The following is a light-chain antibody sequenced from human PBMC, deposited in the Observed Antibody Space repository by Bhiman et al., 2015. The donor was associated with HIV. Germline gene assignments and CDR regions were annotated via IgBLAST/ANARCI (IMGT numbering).Light chain of an antibody. CDR1: SSNIGSNT. CDR3: QSYDSSLSHV. V-gene: IGLV1-44*01. Sequence: QSVLTQPPSASGTPGQRVTISCSGSSSNIGSNTVNWYQQVPGTAPKLLIYRNNQRPSGVPDRFSGSKSGTSASLAISGLQAEDEAAYYCQSYDSSLSHVFGTATRVTVL. CDR2: RNN. J-gene: IGLJ1*01.